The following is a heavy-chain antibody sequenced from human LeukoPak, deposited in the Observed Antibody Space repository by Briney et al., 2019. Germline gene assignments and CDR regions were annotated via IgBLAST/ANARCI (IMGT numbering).Heavy chain of an antibody. D-gene: IGHD4-11*01. CDR3: ARHPERDYDY. V-gene: IGHV3-21*01. Sequence: RGSLRLSCAASGFTFSSYSMNWVRQAPGKGLEWVSSISSSSNYIYYADSVKGRFTISRDNAKNSLYLQMNSLRAEDTAVYYCARHPERDYDYWGQGTLVTVSS. CDR2: ISSSSNYI. J-gene: IGHJ4*02. CDR1: GFTFSSYS.